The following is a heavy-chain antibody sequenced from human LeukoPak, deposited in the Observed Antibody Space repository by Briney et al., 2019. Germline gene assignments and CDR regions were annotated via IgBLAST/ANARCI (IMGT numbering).Heavy chain of an antibody. V-gene: IGHV3-23*01. D-gene: IGHD2-2*01. CDR1: GFTFLSYA. J-gene: IGHJ4*02. CDR2: ISGSGGST. Sequence: GSLRLSCAASGFTFLSYAMSWVRQAPGKGLEWVSGISGSGGSTYYADSLKGRFTISRDNAKNSLYLQMNSLRAEDTAVYYCARDWGLRGVVVVPANDYWGQGTLVTVSS. CDR3: ARDWGLRGVVVVPANDY.